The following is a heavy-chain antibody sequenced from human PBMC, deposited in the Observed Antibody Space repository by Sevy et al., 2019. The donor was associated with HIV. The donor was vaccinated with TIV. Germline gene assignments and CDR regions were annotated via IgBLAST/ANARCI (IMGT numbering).Heavy chain of an antibody. D-gene: IGHD3-22*01. Sequence: GVSLRLSCAASVFSFSSYWMHWVRQAPGKGLEWVANIKQDESEKYYVASVKGRFTISRDNAKNSVYLQMNSLRPEDTAIYYCARGNSGSFDYWGQGTLVTVSS. V-gene: IGHV3-7*04. J-gene: IGHJ4*02. CDR3: ARGNSGSFDY. CDR2: IKQDESEK. CDR1: VFSFSSYW.